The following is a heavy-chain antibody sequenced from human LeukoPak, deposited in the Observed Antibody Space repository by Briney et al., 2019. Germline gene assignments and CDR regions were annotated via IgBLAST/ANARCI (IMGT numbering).Heavy chain of an antibody. CDR3: ARVGYCSHGSCLRLDWYFDL. CDR2: IYYSGTT. CDR1: GDSISSWY. J-gene: IGHJ2*01. V-gene: IGHV4-59*01. Sequence: SETVSLTCAVSGDSISSWYWSWIRQPPGKGLEWIGYIYYSGTTYYNPSLKSRVSISFDTSKNQFSLKLSSVTAADTAVYYCARVGYCSHGSCLRLDWYFDLWGRGTLVTVSS. D-gene: IGHD2-15*01.